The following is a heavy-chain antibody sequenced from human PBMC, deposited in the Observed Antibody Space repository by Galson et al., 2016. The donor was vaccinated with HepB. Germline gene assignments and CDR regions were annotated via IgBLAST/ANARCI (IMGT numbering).Heavy chain of an antibody. CDR3: ARVRCSTFRCQNWFDP. Sequence: CAISGDSVSSNSAAWTWIRQSPLRGLEWLGRTYYRSKWYNDYAVSAKSRITIHPDTSKNQFSLQLNSVTPEDTAVYYCARVRCSTFRCQNWFDPWGQGTLVTVSS. CDR1: GDSVSSNSAA. J-gene: IGHJ5*02. D-gene: IGHD2/OR15-2a*01. CDR2: TYYRSKWYN. V-gene: IGHV6-1*01.